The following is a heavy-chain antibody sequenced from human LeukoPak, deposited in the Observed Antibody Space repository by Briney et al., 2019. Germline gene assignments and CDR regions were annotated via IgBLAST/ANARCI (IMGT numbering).Heavy chain of an antibody. Sequence: ASVKVSCKASGGTFSSYAISWVRQAPGQGLEWMGRIIPILGIANYAQKFQGRVTITADKSTSTAYMELSSLRSEDTAVHYCAREAPDILTGPPFDPWGQGTLVTVSS. CDR2: IIPILGIA. CDR1: GGTFSSYA. D-gene: IGHD3-9*01. V-gene: IGHV1-69*04. J-gene: IGHJ5*02. CDR3: AREAPDILTGPPFDP.